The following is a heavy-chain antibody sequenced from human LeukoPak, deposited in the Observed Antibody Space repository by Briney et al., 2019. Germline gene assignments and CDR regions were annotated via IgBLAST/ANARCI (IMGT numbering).Heavy chain of an antibody. Sequence: PGASLRLSCAASGFTFSNYAMSWVRQAPGKGLEWVSAILGSGGSTYYADSVKGRFTVSRDNSKSTLYLQMNSLRAEDTALYYCAKGAMVRGVTNYWGQGTLVTVSS. D-gene: IGHD3-10*01. CDR1: GFTFSNYA. J-gene: IGHJ4*02. CDR3: AKGAMVRGVTNY. CDR2: ILGSGGST. V-gene: IGHV3-23*01.